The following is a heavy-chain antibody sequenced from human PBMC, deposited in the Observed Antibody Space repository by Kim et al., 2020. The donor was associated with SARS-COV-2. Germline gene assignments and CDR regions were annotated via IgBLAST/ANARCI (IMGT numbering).Heavy chain of an antibody. V-gene: IGHV3-30-3*02. J-gene: IGHJ4*02. CDR2: SNK. CDR3: AKEEVVTLDY. D-gene: IGHD2-15*01. Sequence: SNKSTADAVKGRFTTSRDTSKSTLYLQMTSLGAEDTAVYYCAKEEVVTLDYWGQGTLVTVSS.